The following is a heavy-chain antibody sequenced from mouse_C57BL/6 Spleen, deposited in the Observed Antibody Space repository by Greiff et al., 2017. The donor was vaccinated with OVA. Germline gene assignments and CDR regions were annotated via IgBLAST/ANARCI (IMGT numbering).Heavy chain of an antibody. CDR3: ARGGDYPYAMDY. Sequence: VKLQQPGAELVKPGASVKLSCKASGYTFTSYWMQWVKQRPGQGLEWIGEIDPSDSYPNYNQKFKGKATLTVDTSSSTAYMQLSSLTSEDSAVYYCARGGDYPYAMDYWGQGTSVTVSS. CDR1: GYTFTSYW. V-gene: IGHV1-50*01. D-gene: IGHD2-4*01. CDR2: IDPSDSYP. J-gene: IGHJ4*01.